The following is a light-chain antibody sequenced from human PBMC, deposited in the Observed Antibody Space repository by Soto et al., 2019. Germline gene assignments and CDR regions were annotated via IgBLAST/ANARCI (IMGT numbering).Light chain of an antibody. V-gene: IGKV1-33*01. J-gene: IGKJ1*01. CDR1: QDSSNY. CDR3: QQYDNRPLT. Sequence: DIQMTPSPSSLYASVGDRVTITCQASQDSSNYLNWYQQKPGKAPKLLIYDASNLETGVPSRFSGSGSGTDFTFTISSLQPEDIATYYCQQYDNRPLTFGQGTKVEIK. CDR2: DAS.